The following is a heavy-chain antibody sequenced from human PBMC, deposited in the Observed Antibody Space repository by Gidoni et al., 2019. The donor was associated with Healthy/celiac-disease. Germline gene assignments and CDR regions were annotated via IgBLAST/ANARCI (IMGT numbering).Heavy chain of an antibody. V-gene: IGHV2-26*01. D-gene: IGHD3-3*01. J-gene: IGHJ6*03. CDR2: IFSNDEK. Sequence: QVTLKESGPVLVKPTETLTLTCTVSGFSLSNARMGVSWIRQPPGKALEWLAHIFSNDEKSYSTSLKSRLTISKDTSKSQVVLTMTNMDPVDTATYYCARIGYDFWSGYYAYYYYYMDVWGKGTTVTVSS. CDR1: GFSLSNARMG. CDR3: ARIGYDFWSGYYAYYYYYMDV.